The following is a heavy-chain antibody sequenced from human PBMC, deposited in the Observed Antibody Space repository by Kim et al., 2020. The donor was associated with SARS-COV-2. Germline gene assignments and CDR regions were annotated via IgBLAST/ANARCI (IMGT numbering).Heavy chain of an antibody. J-gene: IGHJ4*02. CDR3: ALIRGGNF. CDR2: SGNT. V-gene: IGHV4-39*01. D-gene: IGHD3-10*01. Sequence: SGNTYYNPSLNSRLTVSMDTSRNQFSMNLNSMTAADTALYYCALIRGGNFWGQGILVTVSS.